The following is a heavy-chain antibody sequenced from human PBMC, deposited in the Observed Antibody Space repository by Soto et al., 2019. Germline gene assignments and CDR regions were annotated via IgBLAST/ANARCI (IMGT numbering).Heavy chain of an antibody. D-gene: IGHD2-2*02. CDR1: GFTFSSYW. Sequence: GGSLRLSCAASGFTFSSYWMSWVRQAPGKGLEWVANMKQDGSEKYYVDSVKGRFTISRDNSKNTLYLQLNSLRAEDTAVYYCARDPYTLYYFDYWGQGTLVTVSS. V-gene: IGHV3-7*01. J-gene: IGHJ4*02. CDR2: MKQDGSEK. CDR3: ARDPYTLYYFDY.